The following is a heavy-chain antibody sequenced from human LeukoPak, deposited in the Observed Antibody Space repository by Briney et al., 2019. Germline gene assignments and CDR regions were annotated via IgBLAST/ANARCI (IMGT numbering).Heavy chain of an antibody. Sequence: GASVKVSCKASGYTFTSYGISWVRQAPGQGLEWMGWISAYNGNTNYAQKLQGRVTMTTDTSTSTAYMELRSLRSDDTAVYYCARGSHYDFWSGPGDYWGQGTLVTVSS. D-gene: IGHD3-3*01. J-gene: IGHJ4*02. CDR2: ISAYNGNT. CDR3: ARGSHYDFWSGPGDY. CDR1: GYTFTSYG. V-gene: IGHV1-18*01.